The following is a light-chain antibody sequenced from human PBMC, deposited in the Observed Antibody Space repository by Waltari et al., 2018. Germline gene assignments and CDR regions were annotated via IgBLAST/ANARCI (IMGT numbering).Light chain of an antibody. CDR1: QSVANF. J-gene: IGKJ4*01. CDR3: QQRNKWPLT. V-gene: IGKV3-11*01. CDR2: DVS. Sequence: DIVLTQSPATLSLSPGERVTLSCRASQSVANFLAWYQQKPGQAPRLLIYDVSNRATDIPARFSGSGFATDFTLTISDVEPEDIAVYYCQQRNKWPLTFGGGTKVEIK.